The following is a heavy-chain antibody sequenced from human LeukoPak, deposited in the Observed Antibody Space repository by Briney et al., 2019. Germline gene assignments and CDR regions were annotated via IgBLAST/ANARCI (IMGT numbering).Heavy chain of an antibody. Sequence: GASVNVCCKASGYTFTSYGISWVRQAPGQGLEWMGWTSAHNDDTNHAETLHGRLTMTTDISTSTAYMELTSLRSDDTAVYYCARDWDSRNDYFDPWGQGTLVIVSS. CDR3: ARDWDSRNDYFDP. CDR2: TSAHNDDT. CDR1: GYTFTSYG. D-gene: IGHD1-1*01. V-gene: IGHV1-18*01. J-gene: IGHJ4*02.